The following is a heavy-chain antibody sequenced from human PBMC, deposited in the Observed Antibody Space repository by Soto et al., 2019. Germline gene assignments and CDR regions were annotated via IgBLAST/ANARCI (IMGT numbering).Heavy chain of an antibody. CDR1: GGTFRSYA. D-gene: IGHD4-17*01. CDR2: IIPIFGTA. Sequence: QVQLVQSGAEVKKPGSSVKVSCKASGGTFRSYAISWVRQAPGQGLAWMGGIIPIFGTANYAQKFQGRVTITADESTSTAYMELSSLRPEDTAVYYGASRAYGDYWFDPWGQGTLVTVSS. J-gene: IGHJ5*02. CDR3: ASRAYGDYWFDP. V-gene: IGHV1-69*01.